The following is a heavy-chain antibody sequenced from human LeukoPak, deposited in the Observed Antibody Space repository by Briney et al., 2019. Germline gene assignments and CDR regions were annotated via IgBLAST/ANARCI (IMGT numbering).Heavy chain of an antibody. Sequence: SETLSLTCTVSGYSISSGYYWGWIRQPPGKGLEWIGSIYHSGSTYYIPSLKSRVTISVDTSKNQFSLKLSSVTAADTAVYYCAREPGYSYGYGDYWGQGTLVTVSS. V-gene: IGHV4-38-2*02. CDR1: GYSISSGYY. CDR3: AREPGYSYGYGDY. J-gene: IGHJ4*02. CDR2: IYHSGST. D-gene: IGHD5-18*01.